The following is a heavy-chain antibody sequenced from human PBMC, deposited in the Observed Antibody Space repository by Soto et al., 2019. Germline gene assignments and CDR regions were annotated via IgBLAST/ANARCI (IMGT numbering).Heavy chain of an antibody. D-gene: IGHD3-16*01. CDR2: IPGGGGSA. V-gene: IGHV3-23*01. CDR1: GFTFSKYA. Sequence: GGSLRLSCAASGFTFSKYAMSWVRQAPGKGLEWVSGIPGGGGSAYYADSVKGRFTISRDNSKNTLYLQMNSLRAEDTAVYYCAKDQDYVWGSSAFDIWGQGTMVTVSS. CDR3: AKDQDYVWGSSAFDI. J-gene: IGHJ3*02.